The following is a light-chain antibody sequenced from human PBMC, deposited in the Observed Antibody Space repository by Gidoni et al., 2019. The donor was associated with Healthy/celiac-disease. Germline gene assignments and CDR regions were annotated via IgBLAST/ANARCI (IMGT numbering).Light chain of an antibody. Sequence: DIQMTQSPSTLSASVGDRVTITCRASQSISSWLAWYQQKPGQAPKLLIYDATSLESGVPSRFTGSRSRTEFTITISSLQPVDFATYYCKQYNRYSYTFGQGTKLEIK. CDR2: DAT. J-gene: IGKJ2*01. V-gene: IGKV1-5*01. CDR1: QSISSW. CDR3: KQYNRYSYT.